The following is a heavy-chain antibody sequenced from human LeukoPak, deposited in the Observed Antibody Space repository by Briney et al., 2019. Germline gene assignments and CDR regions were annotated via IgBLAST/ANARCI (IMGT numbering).Heavy chain of an antibody. D-gene: IGHD5-24*01. J-gene: IGHJ3*01. Sequence: PSETLSLTCAVSGGSISPYYWSWIRQAPGKGLEWIGYVYYRGNTRYNPSLQSRVTISVDTSKNQFSLPLRPLSAADTAVYYCARCGRRGYMDVWGQGTMVTVSS. CDR1: GGSISPYY. CDR2: VYYRGNT. V-gene: IGHV4-59*12. CDR3: ARCGRRGYMDV.